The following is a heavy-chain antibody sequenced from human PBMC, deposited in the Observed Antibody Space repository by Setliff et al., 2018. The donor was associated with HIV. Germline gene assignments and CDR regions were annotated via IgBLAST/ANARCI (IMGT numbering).Heavy chain of an antibody. D-gene: IGHD5-18*01. J-gene: IGHJ4*02. CDR2: IYYDGRT. CDR3: ARDQKGYSYGYFDS. Sequence: SETLSLTCTVSGGSIRTGAYYWGWIRRPPGKGLEWIGSIYYDGRTFYKPSLKSRLTISVDTSKNQFSLKLSSVTAADTAVYYCARDQKGYSYGYFDSWGQGTLVTVSS. V-gene: IGHV4-39*07. CDR1: GGSIRTGAYY.